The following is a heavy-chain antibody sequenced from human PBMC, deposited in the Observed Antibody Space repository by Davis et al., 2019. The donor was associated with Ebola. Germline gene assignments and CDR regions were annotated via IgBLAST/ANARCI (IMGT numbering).Heavy chain of an antibody. J-gene: IGHJ1*01. CDR3: AVYTVVVTDIRAEYFQH. CDR2: IDYSGST. V-gene: IGHV4-61*08. CDR1: GGSVSSGGHY. D-gene: IGHD2-21*02. Sequence: SETLSLTCTVSGGSVSSGGHYWSWIRQPPGLGLEWTAHIDYSGSTHYNPSLKSRATTPVDTSRNQFSLRLSSVTAADTAVYYCAVYTVVVTDIRAEYFQHWGQGTLATVSS.